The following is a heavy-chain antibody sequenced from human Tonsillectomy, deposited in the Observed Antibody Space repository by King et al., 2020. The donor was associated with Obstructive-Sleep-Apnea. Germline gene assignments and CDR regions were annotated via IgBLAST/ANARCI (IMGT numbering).Heavy chain of an antibody. D-gene: IGHD2-21*02. J-gene: IGHJ2*01. CDR2: ISYTGTA. CDR1: GGSISSSNYY. V-gene: IGHV4-39*01. CDR3: ARQAFVVVTTIKSWHFDL. Sequence: LQESGPGLVKPSETLSLTCTVSGGSISSSNYYWGWIRQPPGKGLEWIGSISYTGTAYYSPSLKSRVTISVDTSKNQFSLRLNSVTAADTAVYYCARQAFVVVTTIKSWHFDLWGRGTLVTVSS.